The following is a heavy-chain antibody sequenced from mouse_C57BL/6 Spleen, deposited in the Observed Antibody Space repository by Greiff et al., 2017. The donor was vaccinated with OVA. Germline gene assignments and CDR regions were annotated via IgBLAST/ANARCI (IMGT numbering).Heavy chain of an antibody. CDR3: TIGYGDYFDY. Sequence: VKLMESGAELVRPGASVTLSCKASGYTFTDYEMHWVKQTPVHGLEWIGAIDPETGGTAYNQKFKGKAILTADKSSSTAYMELRSLTSEDSAVYYCTIGYGDYFDYWGQGTTLTVSS. CDR1: GYTFTDYE. V-gene: IGHV1-15*01. J-gene: IGHJ2*01. D-gene: IGHD2-2*01. CDR2: IDPETGGT.